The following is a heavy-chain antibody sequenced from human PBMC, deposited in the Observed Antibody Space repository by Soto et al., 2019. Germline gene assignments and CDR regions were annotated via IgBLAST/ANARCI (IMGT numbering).Heavy chain of an antibody. CDR2: IWYDGSKK. D-gene: IGHD4-17*01. CDR3: XXXXSXVTTYFDS. J-gene: IGHJ4*02. Sequence: QVQLVESGGGVVQPGRSLRLSCAASGFSFRSHGMHWVRQAPGKGLEWVAVIWYDGSKKYYADSVKGRFTISRDNSKNXXXXEMNSLRXEXXAXXXXXXXXSXVTTYFDSWGQGSLVTVSS. V-gene: IGHV3-33*01. CDR1: GFSFRSHG.